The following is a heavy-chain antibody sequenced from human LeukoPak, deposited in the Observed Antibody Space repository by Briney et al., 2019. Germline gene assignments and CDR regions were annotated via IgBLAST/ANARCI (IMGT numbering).Heavy chain of an antibody. J-gene: IGHJ4*02. CDR1: GGSISSYY. Sequence: SETLSLTCTVSGGSISSYYWSWIRQPAGKGLEWIGRIYTSGSTNYNPSLKSRVTISVDTSKNQFSLKLSSVTAADTAVYYCARDLLVGSTSTPTDYWGQGTLVTVSS. V-gene: IGHV4-4*07. CDR2: IYTSGST. CDR3: ARDLLVGSTSTPTDY. D-gene: IGHD2-2*01.